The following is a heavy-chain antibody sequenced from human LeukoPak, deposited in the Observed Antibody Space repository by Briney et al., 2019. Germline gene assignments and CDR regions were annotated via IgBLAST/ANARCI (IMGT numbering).Heavy chain of an antibody. CDR1: GFTFSNAW. J-gene: IGHJ4*02. V-gene: IGHV3-15*05. D-gene: IGHD3-22*01. Sequence: GGSLRLSCAASGFTFSNAWMSWVRQAPGKGLEWVGRIKSKTDGGTTDYAAPVKGRFTISRDDSKNTLYLKMNSLKTEDTAVYYCTTEIDYYDSSGYLFGYWGQGTLVTVSS. CDR3: TTEIDYYDSSGYLFGY. CDR2: IKSKTDGGTT.